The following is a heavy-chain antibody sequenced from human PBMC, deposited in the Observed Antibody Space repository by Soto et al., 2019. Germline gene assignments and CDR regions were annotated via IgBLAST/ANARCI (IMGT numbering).Heavy chain of an antibody. D-gene: IGHD2-2*02. V-gene: IGHV3-33*01. CDR2: IWYDGSNK. CDR1: GFTFSSYG. CDR3: ARGVYCSSASCDKGWPRGAFDY. Sequence: GGSLRLSCAASGFTFSSYGMHWVRQAPGKGLEWVAVIWYDGSNKYYADSVKGRFTISRDNSKNTLYLQMNSLRAEDTAAYYCARGVYCSSASCDKGWPRGAFDYWGQGTLVTVSS. J-gene: IGHJ4*02.